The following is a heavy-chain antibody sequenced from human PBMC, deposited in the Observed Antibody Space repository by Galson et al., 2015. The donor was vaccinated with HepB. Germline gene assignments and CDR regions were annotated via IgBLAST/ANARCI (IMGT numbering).Heavy chain of an antibody. J-gene: IGHJ6*02. D-gene: IGHD1-26*01. CDR3: AKDRLGWELLTYYYGMDV. V-gene: IGHV3-30*18. CDR1: GFSLGNSG. Sequence: SLRLSCAASGFSLGNSGMHWVRQGPGQGLEWVAVISYDGSKQYYADSVKGRFTISRDNSKNTLYLQMNNLRAEDTAVYSCAKDRLGWELLTYYYGMDVWGQGTTVTISS. CDR2: ISYDGSKQ.